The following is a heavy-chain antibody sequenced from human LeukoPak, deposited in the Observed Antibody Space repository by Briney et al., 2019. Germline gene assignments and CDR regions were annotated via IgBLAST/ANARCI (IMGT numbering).Heavy chain of an antibody. CDR3: ARVPTTIYPYFDY. J-gene: IGHJ4*02. CDR1: GFTFSSYS. D-gene: IGHD4-17*01. Sequence: GGPLRLSCAASGFTFSSYSMNWVRQAPGKGLEWVSYISSSSSTIYYADSVEGRFTISRDNAKNSLYLQMNSLRAEDTAVYYCARVPTTIYPYFDYWGQGTLVTVSS. V-gene: IGHV3-48*01. CDR2: ISSSSSTI.